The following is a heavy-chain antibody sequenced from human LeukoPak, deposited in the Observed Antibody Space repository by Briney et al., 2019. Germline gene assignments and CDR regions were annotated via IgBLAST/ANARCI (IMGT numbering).Heavy chain of an antibody. D-gene: IGHD3-10*01. CDR1: GYTFTSYV. Sequence: GSAVKVSCKASGYTFTSYVILWVHQAPGQGLEWMEWISAYNGNTNYAQKLQGRVTMTTDTSTSTAYMELRSLRSDDTAVYYCARDRDYYGSGSYYSKIDYWGQGTLVTVSS. V-gene: IGHV1-18*04. J-gene: IGHJ4*02. CDR2: ISAYNGNT. CDR3: ARDRDYYGSGSYYSKIDY.